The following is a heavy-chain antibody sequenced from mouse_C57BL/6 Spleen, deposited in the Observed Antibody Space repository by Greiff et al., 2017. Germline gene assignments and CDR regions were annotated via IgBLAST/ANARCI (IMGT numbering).Heavy chain of an antibody. V-gene: IGHV1-64*01. J-gene: IGHJ3*01. D-gene: IGHD2-3*01. CDR3: ARYDGYYVWFAY. CDR1: GYTFTSYW. CDR2: IHPNSGST. Sequence: QVHVKQPGAELVKPGASVKLSCKASGYTFTSYWMHWVKQRPGQGLEWIGMIHPNSGSTNYNEKFKSKATLTVDKSSSTAYMQLSSLTSEDSAVYYCARYDGYYVWFAYWGQGTLVTVSA.